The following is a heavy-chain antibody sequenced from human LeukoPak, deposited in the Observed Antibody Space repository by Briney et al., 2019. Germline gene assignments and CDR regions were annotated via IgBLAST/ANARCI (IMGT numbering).Heavy chain of an antibody. D-gene: IGHD1-1*01. CDR1: GGSISSTNYY. CDR3: ARRYNWNDRWD. Sequence: SETLSLTCTVSGGSISSTNYYWGWIRQPPGKGLEWIGSIYYSGSTYYNPSLKSRLTISLDTSKNQFSLRLSSVTAADTAFYYCARRYNWNDRWDWGQGTLVTVS. J-gene: IGHJ4*02. CDR2: IYYSGST. V-gene: IGHV4-39*07.